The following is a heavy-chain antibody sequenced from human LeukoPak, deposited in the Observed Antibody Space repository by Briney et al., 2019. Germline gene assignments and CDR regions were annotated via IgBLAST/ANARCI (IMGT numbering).Heavy chain of an antibody. Sequence: SETLSLTCTVSGGSISSSSDYWGWIRQAPGKGLEWIGSIYYHENTYYNSSLKSRVTISVDTSKNQFSLKLSSVTAADTAVYYCARGRTGYQLLPTKKDYSYYYMDVWDKGTTVTVSS. CDR3: ARGRTGYQLLPTKKDYSYYYMDV. CDR1: GGSISSSSDY. D-gene: IGHD2-2*01. V-gene: IGHV4-39*02. CDR2: IYYHENT. J-gene: IGHJ6*03.